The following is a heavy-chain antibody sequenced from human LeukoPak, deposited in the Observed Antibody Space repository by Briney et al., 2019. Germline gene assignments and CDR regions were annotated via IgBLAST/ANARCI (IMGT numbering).Heavy chain of an antibody. D-gene: IGHD4-17*01. CDR2: INPNSGDT. CDR3: ARPYGDYYNWFDP. CDR1: GYTFTGYY. V-gene: IGHV1-2*02. Sequence: GASVMVSCEASGYTFTGYYIHWVRQAPGQGLEWMGWINPNSGDTNYAQKFQDRVTLTRDTSVSTAYLELTNLRSDDTAVYYCARPYGDYYNWFDPWGQGTLVTVSS. J-gene: IGHJ5*02.